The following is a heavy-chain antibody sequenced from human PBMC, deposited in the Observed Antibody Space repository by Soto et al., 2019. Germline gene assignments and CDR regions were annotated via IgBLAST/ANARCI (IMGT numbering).Heavy chain of an antibody. Sequence: QVQLVESGGGVVQPGRSLRLSCAASGFTFSSYGMHWVRQAPGKGLEWVAVIWYDGSNKYYADSVKGRFTISRDNSKNTLYLQMNSLRAEDTAVYYCARVDSGYYSLDYWGQGTLVTVSS. V-gene: IGHV3-33*01. J-gene: IGHJ4*02. CDR3: ARVDSGYYSLDY. CDR2: IWYDGSNK. CDR1: GFTFSSYG. D-gene: IGHD5-12*01.